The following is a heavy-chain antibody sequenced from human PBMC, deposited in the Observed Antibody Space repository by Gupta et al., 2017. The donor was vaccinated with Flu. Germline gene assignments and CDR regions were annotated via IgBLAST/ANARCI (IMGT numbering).Heavy chain of an antibody. CDR3: AKDLQPPSAGYSRFYAFDI. Sequence: EVQLLESGGGLVQPGGSLRLSCAASGFTFSSYAMSWVRQAPGKGLEWVSAISGSGGSTYYADSVKGRFTISRDNSKNTLYLQMNSLRAEDTAVYYCAKDLQPPSAGYSRFYAFDIWGQGTMVTVSS. CDR2: ISGSGGST. J-gene: IGHJ3*02. V-gene: IGHV3-23*01. CDR1: GFTFSSYA. D-gene: IGHD6-13*01.